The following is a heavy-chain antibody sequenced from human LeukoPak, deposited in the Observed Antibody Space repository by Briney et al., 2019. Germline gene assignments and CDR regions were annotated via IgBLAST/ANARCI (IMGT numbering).Heavy chain of an antibody. CDR3: ARALYGGNSDARWFDP. D-gene: IGHD4-23*01. J-gene: IGHJ5*02. CDR1: GGSISSSSYY. CDR2: IYYSGST. Sequence: PSETLSLTCTVSGGSISSSSYYWGWIRQPPGKGLEWIGSIYYSGSTYYNPSLKSRVTISVDTSKNQFSLKLSSVTAADTAVYYCARALYGGNSDARWFDPWGQGTLVTVSS. V-gene: IGHV4-39*07.